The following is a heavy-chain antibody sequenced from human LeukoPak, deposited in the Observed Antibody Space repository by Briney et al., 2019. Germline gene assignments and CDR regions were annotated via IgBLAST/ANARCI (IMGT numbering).Heavy chain of an antibody. J-gene: IGHJ4*02. D-gene: IGHD1-26*01. CDR2: ISSSSSYT. Sequence: PGGSLRLSCAASGFTFSDYYMSWIRQAPGKGPEWVSYISSSSSYTNYADSVKGRFTISRDNAKNSLYLQMNSLRAEDTAVYYCARVAVGATSIVDYWGQGTLVTVSS. V-gene: IGHV3-11*06. CDR1: GFTFSDYY. CDR3: ARVAVGATSIVDY.